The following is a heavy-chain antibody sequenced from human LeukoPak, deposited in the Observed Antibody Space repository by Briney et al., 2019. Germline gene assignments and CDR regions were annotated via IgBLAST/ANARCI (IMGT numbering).Heavy chain of an antibody. CDR2: IIPIFGTA. J-gene: IGHJ4*02. D-gene: IGHD6-19*01. CDR1: GGTFTSYA. Sequence: SVKVSCKASGGTFTSYAISWVRQAPGQGLEWMGGIIPIFGTANYAQKFQGRVTITADKSTSTAYMELSSLRSEDTAVYYCARVAGYSSGWYNDYWGQGTLVTVSS. V-gene: IGHV1-69*06. CDR3: ARVAGYSSGWYNDY.